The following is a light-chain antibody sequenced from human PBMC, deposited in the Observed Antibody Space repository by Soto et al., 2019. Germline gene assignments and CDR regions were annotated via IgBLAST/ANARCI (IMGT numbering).Light chain of an antibody. CDR3: QKYGSSPGT. CDR2: GES. CDR1: QSVSSSY. J-gene: IGKJ1*01. Sequence: EIVLTQSPGTLSLSPGEIATLSCRASQSVSSSYLAWYQQKPGQAPRILIYGESSRATGIPDRLSGSGSGTDLNLTISRLEPEDFAVYYCQKYGSSPGTFGQGTKVDIK. V-gene: IGKV3-20*01.